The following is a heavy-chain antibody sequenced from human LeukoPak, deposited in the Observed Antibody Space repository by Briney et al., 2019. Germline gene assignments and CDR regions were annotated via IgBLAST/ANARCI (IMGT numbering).Heavy chain of an antibody. CDR2: ISYDGSNK. D-gene: IGHD2-2*01. CDR1: GFTFSSYG. J-gene: IGHJ6*02. V-gene: IGHV3-30*03. Sequence: PGGSLRLSCAASGFTFSSYGMHWVRQAPGKGLEWVAVISYDGSNKYYADSVKGRFTITRDNSKDTLYLQMTSLRTEDTAVYYCARNLEEIAVVSTWAYYYGIDVWGQGTTVTVSS. CDR3: ARNLEEIAVVSTWAYYYGIDV.